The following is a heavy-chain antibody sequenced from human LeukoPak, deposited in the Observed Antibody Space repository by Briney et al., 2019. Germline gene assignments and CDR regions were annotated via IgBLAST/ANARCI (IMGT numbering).Heavy chain of an antibody. J-gene: IGHJ3*02. D-gene: IGHD3-10*01. CDR3: AKDFGRRWFGEFKHDAFDI. V-gene: IGHV3-23*01. CDR2: FSGSGGSK. Sequence: GGSLRFSCAASGFTFSSYAMSWDRQAPGKGLDGVSAFSGSGGSKYYADSVKGGFSISGDNSKNTLYLQMNSLRAEDTAVYYCAKDFGRRWFGEFKHDAFDIWGQGTMVSVSS. CDR1: GFTFSSYA.